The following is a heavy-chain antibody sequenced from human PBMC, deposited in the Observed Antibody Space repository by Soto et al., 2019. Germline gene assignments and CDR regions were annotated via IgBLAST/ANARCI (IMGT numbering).Heavy chain of an antibody. CDR1: GGSISSYY. J-gene: IGHJ4*02. V-gene: IGHV4-59*08. Sequence: PSETLSLTCTVSGGSISSYYWSWIRQPPGKGLEWIGYIYYSGSTNYNPSLKSRVTISVDTSKNQFSLKLSSVTAADTAVYYCALSSGYDYSQAFDYWGQGTLVTVSS. CDR2: IYYSGST. CDR3: ALSSGYDYSQAFDY. D-gene: IGHD5-12*01.